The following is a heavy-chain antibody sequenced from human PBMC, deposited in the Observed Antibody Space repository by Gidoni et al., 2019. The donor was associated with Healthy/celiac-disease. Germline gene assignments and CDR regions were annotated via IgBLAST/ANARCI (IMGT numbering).Heavy chain of an antibody. V-gene: IGHV3-33*01. CDR1: GFTFSSYG. CDR3: ARDRGAARSFDY. CDR2: IWYDVSNK. D-gene: IGHD6-6*01. Sequence: QVQLVSSGGGVVPPARSLRLSCAAAGFTFSSYGMHWGRQAPGKGRECVAVIWYDVSNKYYADSVKGRFTISRDNSKNTLYLQMNSLRAEDTAVYYCARDRGAARSFDYWGQGTLVTVSS. J-gene: IGHJ4*02.